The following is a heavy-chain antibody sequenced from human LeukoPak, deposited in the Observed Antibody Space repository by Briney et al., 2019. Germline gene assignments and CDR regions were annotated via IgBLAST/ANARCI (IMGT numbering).Heavy chain of an antibody. D-gene: IGHD6-19*01. CDR3: ARFGSGWYYFDH. CDR1: GGSISSYY. CDR2: IYYSGST. V-gene: IGHV4-59*12. J-gene: IGHJ4*02. Sequence: SETLSLTCTVSGGSISSYYWSWIRQPPGKGLEWIGYIYYSGSTNYNPSLKSRVTISVDTSKNQFSLKLSSVTAADTAVYYCARFGSGWYYFDHWGQGTLVTVSS.